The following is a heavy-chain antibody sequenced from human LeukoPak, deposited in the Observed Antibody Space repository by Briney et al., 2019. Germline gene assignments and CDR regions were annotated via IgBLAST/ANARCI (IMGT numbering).Heavy chain of an antibody. CDR1: GGSISSSSYY. D-gene: IGHD2-15*01. Sequence: PSETLSLTCTVSGGSISSSSYYWGWIRQPPGKGLEWIGSIFYSGSTYYNPSLKSRVTISVDTSKNQFSLKLSSVTAADTAVYYCARVGRYCSGGSCYPSYYYYYMDVWGKGTTVTVSS. J-gene: IGHJ6*03. CDR2: IFYSGST. CDR3: ARVGRYCSGGSCYPSYYYYYMDV. V-gene: IGHV4-39*07.